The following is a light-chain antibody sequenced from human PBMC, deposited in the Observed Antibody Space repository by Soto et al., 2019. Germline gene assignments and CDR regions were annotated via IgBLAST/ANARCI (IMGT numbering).Light chain of an antibody. CDR1: QSVSSN. CDR3: QQYNNWWT. J-gene: IGKJ1*01. V-gene: IGKV3-15*01. Sequence: EIVMTQSPATLSVSRGERATLSCWASQSVSSNLDWYQQKPGQAPMLLIYGASTRATGIPARFSGSGSGTDFTLTISSLQSEDFAVYYCQQYNNWWTFGQGTKVEIK. CDR2: GAS.